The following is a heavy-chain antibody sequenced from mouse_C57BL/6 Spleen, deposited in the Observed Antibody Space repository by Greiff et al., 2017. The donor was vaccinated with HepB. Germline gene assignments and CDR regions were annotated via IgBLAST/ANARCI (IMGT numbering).Heavy chain of an antibody. D-gene: IGHD3-2*02. CDR2: IYPGSGST. CDR3: AIDSSGHTWFAY. CDR1: GYTFTSYW. Sequence: QVQLQQPGAELVKPGASVKMSCKASGYTFTSYWITWVKQRPGQGLEWIGDIYPGSGSTNYNEKFKSKATLTVDTSSSTAYMQLSSLTSEDSAVYYCAIDSSGHTWFAYWGQGTLVTVSA. V-gene: IGHV1-55*01. J-gene: IGHJ3*01.